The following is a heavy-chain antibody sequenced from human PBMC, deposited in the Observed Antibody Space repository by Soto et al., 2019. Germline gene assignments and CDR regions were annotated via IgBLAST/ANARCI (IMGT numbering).Heavy chain of an antibody. V-gene: IGHV1-69*12. Sequence: QVQLVQYGAEVKKPGSSVKVSCKASGGTFSSYAISWVRQAPGQGLEWMGGIIPIFGTANYAQKFQGRVTITAEESTSTAYMELGRLRSEDTAVYYCASDRGYRCYDPGESGWFDPWGQGTLVTVSS. D-gene: IGHD5-12*01. CDR2: IIPIFGTA. J-gene: IGHJ5*02. CDR3: ASDRGYRCYDPGESGWFDP. CDR1: GGTFSSYA.